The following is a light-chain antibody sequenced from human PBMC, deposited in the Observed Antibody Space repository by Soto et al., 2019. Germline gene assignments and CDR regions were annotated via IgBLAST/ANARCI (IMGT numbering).Light chain of an antibody. CDR1: QTISIF. CDR3: LQTYTFPYT. CDR2: AST. V-gene: IGKV1-39*01. J-gene: IGKJ2*01. Sequence: DIRMAQSPSSLSASVGDRVTITCRASQTISIFLNWFQMKPWKAPNLLLYASTRLQTGVPSRFTGSVSGTEFSLTISSLQPEDFATYFCLQTYTFPYTFGKGTKLEIK.